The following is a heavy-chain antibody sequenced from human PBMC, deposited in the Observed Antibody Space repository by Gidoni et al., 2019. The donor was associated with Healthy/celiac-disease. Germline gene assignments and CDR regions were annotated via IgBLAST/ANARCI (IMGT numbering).Heavy chain of an antibody. CDR1: GFTFSDYY. D-gene: IGHD6-19*01. CDR3: ARGPVAVAGNDY. Sequence: QMQLVESGGGLVTPGGSLRLSCAASGFTFSDYYMSGIRQAPGKGLEWVSYISSSSSYTNYADSVKGRFTISRDNAKNSLYLQMNSLRAEDTAVYYCARGPVAVAGNDYWGQGTLVTVSS. V-gene: IGHV3-11*05. CDR2: ISSSSSYT. J-gene: IGHJ4*02.